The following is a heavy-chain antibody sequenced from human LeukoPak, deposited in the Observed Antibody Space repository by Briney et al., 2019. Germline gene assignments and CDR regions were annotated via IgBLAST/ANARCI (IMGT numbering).Heavy chain of an antibody. CDR3: ARTWIQLFDY. V-gene: IGHV3-21*01. CDR1: GFTFSSYS. Sequence: GGSLRLSCAASGFTFSSYSMNWVRQAPGKGLEWVSSISSSSAYIYYADSMKGRFTISRDNAKNSLYLQMNSLRAEDTAVYYCARTWIQLFDYWGQGTLVTVSS. D-gene: IGHD5-18*01. CDR2: ISSSSAYI. J-gene: IGHJ4*02.